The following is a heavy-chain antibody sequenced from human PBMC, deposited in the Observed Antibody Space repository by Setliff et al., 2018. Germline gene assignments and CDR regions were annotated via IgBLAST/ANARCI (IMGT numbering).Heavy chain of an antibody. CDR2: IYYSGST. Sequence: SETLSLTCTVSGGSISSHYWSWIRQPPGKGLEWIGSIYYSGSTNYNPSLKSRVTISVDTSKNQFSLKLSSVTAADTAVYYCARFRYCYDQYGMDVWGQGTTVTVSS. J-gene: IGHJ6*02. D-gene: IGHD5-18*01. CDR1: GGSISSHY. CDR3: ARFRYCYDQYGMDV. V-gene: IGHV4-59*11.